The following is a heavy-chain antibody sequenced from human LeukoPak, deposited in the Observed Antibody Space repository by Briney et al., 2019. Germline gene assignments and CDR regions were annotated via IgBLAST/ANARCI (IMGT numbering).Heavy chain of an antibody. CDR3: ARFYSSSWYEGGAFDI. V-gene: IGHV1-18*01. CDR2: IGAYNGNT. CDR1: GYTFTSYD. Sequence: GASVKVSCKASGYTFTSYDINWVRQATGQGLEWMGWIGAYNGNTNYAQKLQGRVTMTTDTSTSTAYMELRSLRSDDTAVYYCARFYSSSWYEGGAFDIWGQGTMVTVSS. D-gene: IGHD6-13*01. J-gene: IGHJ3*02.